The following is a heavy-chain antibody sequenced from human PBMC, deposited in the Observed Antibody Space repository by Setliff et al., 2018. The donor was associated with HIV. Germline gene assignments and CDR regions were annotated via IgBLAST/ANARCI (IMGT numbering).Heavy chain of an antibody. Sequence: PSETLSLTCSVSGDSTSKYSWSWIRQPAGKGLEWIGRIYASGSTNYNPSLKGLVTMSVDTSKNQLTLKLTSLTAADTGVYYWAGDFLNAGFDYWGRGSLVTVSS. CDR2: IYASGST. CDR3: AGDFLNAGFDY. J-gene: IGHJ4*02. V-gene: IGHV4-4*07. CDR1: GDSTSKYS.